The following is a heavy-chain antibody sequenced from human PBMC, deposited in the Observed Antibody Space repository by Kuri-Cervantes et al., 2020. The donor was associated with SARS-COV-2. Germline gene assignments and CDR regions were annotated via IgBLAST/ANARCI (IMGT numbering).Heavy chain of an antibody. J-gene: IGHJ5*02. CDR3: ARVFRTQGFDP. CDR2: IYHSGST. V-gene: IGHV4-4*01. Sequence: SCAVSGGSISSSIWWSWVRQPPGKGLEWIGEIYHSGSTNYNPSLKSRVTISIDTSKNQFSLRLNSLTAADTAVYFCARVFRTQGFDPWGQGTLVTVSS. D-gene: IGHD3-10*01. CDR1: GGSISSSIW.